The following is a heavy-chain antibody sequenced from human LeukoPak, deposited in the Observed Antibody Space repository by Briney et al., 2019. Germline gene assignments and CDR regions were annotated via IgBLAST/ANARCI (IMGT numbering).Heavy chain of an antibody. CDR3: ARPNVGIAVAGGFDY. D-gene: IGHD6-19*01. CDR1: GYSFSSYW. Sequence: GESLKISCQGSGYSFSSYWIGWVRQMPGKGLEWMGIIYPGDSDTTYSPSFQGQVTFSADKSISTAYLQWSSLKASDTAMYYCARPNVGIAVAGGFDYWGQGTLVTVSS. CDR2: IYPGDSDT. V-gene: IGHV5-51*01. J-gene: IGHJ4*02.